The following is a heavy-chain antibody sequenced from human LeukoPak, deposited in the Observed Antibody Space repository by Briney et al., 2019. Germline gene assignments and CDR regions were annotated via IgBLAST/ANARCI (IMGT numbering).Heavy chain of an antibody. D-gene: IGHD3-10*01. V-gene: IGHV3-74*01. Sequence: SGGSLRLSCAASGFTFSSYWMHWVRQVPGKGLVWVSRINSDGSSTSYADSVKGRFTISRDNAKNTLYVQMNSLRAEDTAVYYCSTGSGHAFDIWGLGTMVTVSS. CDR1: GFTFSSYW. CDR3: STGSGHAFDI. J-gene: IGHJ3*02. CDR2: INSDGSST.